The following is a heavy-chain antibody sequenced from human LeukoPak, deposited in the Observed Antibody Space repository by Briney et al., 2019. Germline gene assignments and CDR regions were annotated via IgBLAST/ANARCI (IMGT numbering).Heavy chain of an antibody. CDR2: IYQSGST. CDR1: GGSISSGHW. D-gene: IGHD6-19*01. CDR3: ARGISPGSGWFFNI. J-gene: IGHJ3*02. V-gene: IGHV4-4*02. Sequence: SETLSLTCGVSGGSISSGHWWSWVRQPPMKGLEWIGEIYQSGSTNYNPSLNSRVTISIDKSKNQFSLKLTSVTAADTAVYYCARGISPGSGWFFNIWGQGTVVSVSS.